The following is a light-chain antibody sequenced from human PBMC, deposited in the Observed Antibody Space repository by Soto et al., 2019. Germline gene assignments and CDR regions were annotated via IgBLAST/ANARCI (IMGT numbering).Light chain of an antibody. CDR2: EVS. V-gene: IGKV2-30*02. CDR3: MQGTHWPWT. J-gene: IGKJ1*01. Sequence: DVVMTQSPLSLPVTPGQPASISCRSSRSLVHSDGNTYLNWFQQRPGQSPRRLIYEVSNRDSGVPDRFSGSGSDTDFTLKISRVDADDVGVYYCMQGTHWPWTFGQGTKVEIK. CDR1: RSLVHSDGNTY.